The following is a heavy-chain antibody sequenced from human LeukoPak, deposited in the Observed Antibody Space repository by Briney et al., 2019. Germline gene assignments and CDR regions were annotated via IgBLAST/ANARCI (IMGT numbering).Heavy chain of an antibody. Sequence: ASVKVSFKASGYTFTSYYMHWVRQAPGQGLEWMGIINPSGGSTSYAQKFQGRVTMTRDMSTSTVYMELSSLRSEDTAVYYCARDWPVAGTGYYYYMDVWGKGTTVTVSS. CDR1: GYTFTSYY. CDR3: ARDWPVAGTGYYYYMDV. CDR2: INPSGGST. J-gene: IGHJ6*03. D-gene: IGHD6-19*01. V-gene: IGHV1-46*01.